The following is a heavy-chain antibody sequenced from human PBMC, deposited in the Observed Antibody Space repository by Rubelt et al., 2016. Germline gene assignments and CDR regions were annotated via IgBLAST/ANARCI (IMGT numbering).Heavy chain of an antibody. D-gene: IGHD2-2*01. CDR3: ARGYCSSANCLFNWFDP. V-gene: IGHV1-18*01. J-gene: IGHJ5*02. Sequence: QVQLVQSGAEVKKPGASVKVSCKASGYTFTTYGISWVRQAPGQGLEWMGWISTYNGNTNYAQKVQGRVTMTNGTSTSTAYMGLRSLRSDDTAVYYCARGYCSSANCLFNWFDPWGQGTLVTVSS. CDR1: GYTFTTYG. CDR2: ISTYNGNT.